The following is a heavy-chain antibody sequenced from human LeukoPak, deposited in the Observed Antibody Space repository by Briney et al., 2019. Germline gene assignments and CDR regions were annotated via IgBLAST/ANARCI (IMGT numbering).Heavy chain of an antibody. Sequence: GGSLRLSCAASGFTFSSYWMSWVRQAPGKGLEWVASIKQDGSDEYYVDSVKGRFTISRDNAKNSLYLQMNSLRAEDTAVYYCAVGGTLNFDYWGQGTLVTVSS. CDR3: AVGGTLNFDY. J-gene: IGHJ4*02. D-gene: IGHD3-10*01. V-gene: IGHV3-7*03. CDR2: IKQDGSDE. CDR1: GFTFSSYW.